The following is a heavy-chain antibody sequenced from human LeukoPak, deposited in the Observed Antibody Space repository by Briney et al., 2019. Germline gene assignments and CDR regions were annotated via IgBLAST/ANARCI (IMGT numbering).Heavy chain of an antibody. V-gene: IGHV4-59*01. Sequence: SETLSLTCTVSGGSISSYYWGWIRQPPGKGLEWIGYIYYSGSTNYNPSLKSRVTISVDTSKNQFSLKLSSVTAADTAVYYCARAPHPYYDFWSGYYGGAFDIWGQGTMVTVSS. CDR1: GGSISSYY. D-gene: IGHD3-3*01. CDR3: ARAPHPYYDFWSGYYGGAFDI. CDR2: IYYSGST. J-gene: IGHJ3*02.